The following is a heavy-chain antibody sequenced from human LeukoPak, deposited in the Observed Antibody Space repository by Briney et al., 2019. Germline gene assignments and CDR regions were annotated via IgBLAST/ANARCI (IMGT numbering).Heavy chain of an antibody. Sequence: ASVKVSCKASGYTFTDYWMHWVRQAPGQGLEWMGWINPNSGGTKYAQKCQGMATMTRDTSISTAYMELSRLRSDDTAMYYCAPGGAIDGWGQGTLVTVSS. D-gene: IGHD3-10*01. CDR2: INPNSGGT. J-gene: IGHJ4*02. CDR3: APGGAIDG. V-gene: IGHV1-2*02. CDR1: GYTFTDYW.